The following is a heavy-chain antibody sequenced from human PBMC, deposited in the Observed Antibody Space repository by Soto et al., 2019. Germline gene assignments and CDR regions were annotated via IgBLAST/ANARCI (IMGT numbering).Heavy chain of an antibody. D-gene: IGHD3-9*01. V-gene: IGHV1-69*08. CDR2: IIPILGIA. J-gene: IGHJ6*04. CDR3: ARDRNILTPLDV. CDR1: GGTFSSYT. Sequence: QVQLVQSGAEVKKPGSSVKVSCTASGGTFSSYTISWVRQAPGQGLEWMGRIIPILGIANYAQKFQGRVTITADKSTSTAYMELSSLRSEDTAVYYCARDRNILTPLDVWGKGTTVTVSS.